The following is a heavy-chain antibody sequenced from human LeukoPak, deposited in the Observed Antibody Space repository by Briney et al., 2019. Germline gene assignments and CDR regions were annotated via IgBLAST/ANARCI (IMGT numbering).Heavy chain of an antibody. CDR1: GFTFSSYW. CDR3: ASRRDLIDY. J-gene: IGHJ4*02. V-gene: IGHV3-7*03. Sequence: GGSLRLSCAASGFTFSSYWMNWARQAPGKGLEWVASINHNGNVNYYVDSVKGRFTISRDNAKNSLYLQMSNLKAEDTAVYYCASRRDLIDYWGQGTLVTVSS. CDR2: INHNGNVN.